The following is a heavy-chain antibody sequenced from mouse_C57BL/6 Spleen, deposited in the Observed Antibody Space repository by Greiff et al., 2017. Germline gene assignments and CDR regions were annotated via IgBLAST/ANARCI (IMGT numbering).Heavy chain of an antibody. Sequence: EVKLVESGGDLVKPGASVKLSCAASGFTFSSYGMSWVRQTPDKRLEWVATISSGGGYTYYPDSVKGRFTISRDNAKNTLYLQMSRLKSEDTAMYYCARPYSNCEGFAYWGQGTLVTVSA. J-gene: IGHJ3*01. CDR1: GFTFSSYG. CDR2: ISSGGGYT. D-gene: IGHD2-5*01. V-gene: IGHV5-6*01. CDR3: ARPYSNCEGFAY.